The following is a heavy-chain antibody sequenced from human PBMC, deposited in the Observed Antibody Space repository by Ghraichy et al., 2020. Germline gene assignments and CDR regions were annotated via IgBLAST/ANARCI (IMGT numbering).Heavy chain of an antibody. CDR2: IYYSGST. CDR3: ASTLNTGTGDY. D-gene: IGHD2-8*02. CDR1: GGSISSYY. V-gene: IGHV4-59*01. Sequence: SETLSLTCTVSGGSISSYYWSWIRQPPGKGLEWIGYIYYSGSTNYNPSLKSRVTISVDTSKNQFSLKLSSVTAAYTAVYYCASTLNTGTGDYWGQGTLVTVAS. J-gene: IGHJ4*02.